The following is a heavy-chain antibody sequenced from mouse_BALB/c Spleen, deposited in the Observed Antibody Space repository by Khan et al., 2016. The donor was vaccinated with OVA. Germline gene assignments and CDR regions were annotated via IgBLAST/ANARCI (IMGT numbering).Heavy chain of an antibody. V-gene: IGHV1S132*01. J-gene: IGHJ2*01. D-gene: IGHD3-2*02. CDR3: AREEALYLFDY. Sequence: QVQLKQSGAELVRPGASVKLSCKTSGYIFTSYWIHWVKQRSGQGLEWIARIYPGTDNTYYNEKLKDKATLTADKSSSTAYMQLSSLNSEESDVSFLAREEALYLFDYWGQGPTLPGPS. CDR2: IYPGTDNT. CDR1: GYIFTSYW.